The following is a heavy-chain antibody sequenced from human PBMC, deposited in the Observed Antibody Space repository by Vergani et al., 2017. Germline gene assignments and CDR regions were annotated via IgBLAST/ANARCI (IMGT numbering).Heavy chain of an antibody. CDR2: IWYDGSNK. CDR3: ARVQGWYQSFDY. J-gene: IGHJ4*02. D-gene: IGHD6-19*01. V-gene: IGHV3-33*08. CDR1: GFTFSSYG. Sequence: VQLLESGGGLVQPGGSLRLSCAASGFTFSSYGMHWVRQAPGKGLEWVAVIWYDGSNKYYADSVKGRFTISRDNSKNTLYLQMNSLRAEDTAVYYCARVQGWYQSFDYWGQGTLVTVSS.